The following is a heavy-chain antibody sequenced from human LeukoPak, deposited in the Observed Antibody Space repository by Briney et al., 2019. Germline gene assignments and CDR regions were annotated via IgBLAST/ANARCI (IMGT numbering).Heavy chain of an antibody. D-gene: IGHD1-1*01. CDR1: GGSISSYY. Sequence: PSETLSLTCTVSGGSISSYYWGWIRQPPGKGLEWIGSIYHSGRTYYNPSLKSRFTISGDKSKNQLSLKLSCVTAADTAVYYCARDPGARRDYGGQGTLVTVSS. J-gene: IGHJ4*02. CDR3: ARDPGARRDY. V-gene: IGHV4-39*07. CDR2: IYHSGRT.